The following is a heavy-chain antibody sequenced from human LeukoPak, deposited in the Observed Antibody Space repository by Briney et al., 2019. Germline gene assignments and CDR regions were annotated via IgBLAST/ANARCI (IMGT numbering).Heavy chain of an antibody. D-gene: IGHD6-13*01. CDR3: ARGLVRYYYYYGMDV. Sequence: SETLSLTCVVYGGSFSGYYWSWIRQPPGKGLEWIGEINHSGSTNYNPSLKSRVTISVDTSKNQFSLKLSSVTAADTAVYYCARGLVRYYYYYGMDVWGQGTTVTVSS. V-gene: IGHV4-34*01. J-gene: IGHJ6*02. CDR2: INHSGST. CDR1: GGSFSGYY.